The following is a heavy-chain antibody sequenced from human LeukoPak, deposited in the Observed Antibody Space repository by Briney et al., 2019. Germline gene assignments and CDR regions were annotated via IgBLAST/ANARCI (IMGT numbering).Heavy chain of an antibody. D-gene: IGHD6-19*01. Sequence: SETLSLTCSVSGGFISNYYWSWIRQPPGKGLEWIGYIYYSGSTNYNPSLKSRVTISVDTSKNQFSLKLSSVTAADTAVYYCARLVFRQWLGYWGQGTLVTVSS. J-gene: IGHJ4*02. V-gene: IGHV4-59*12. CDR3: ARLVFRQWLGY. CDR2: IYYSGST. CDR1: GGFISNYY.